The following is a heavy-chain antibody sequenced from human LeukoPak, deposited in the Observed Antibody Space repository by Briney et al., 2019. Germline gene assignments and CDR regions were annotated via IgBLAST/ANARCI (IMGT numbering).Heavy chain of an antibody. Sequence: SETLSLTCTVSGGSISSSSYYWGWIRRPPGKGLEWIGSIYYSGSTYYNPSLKSRVTISVDTSKNQFSLKLSSVTAADTAVYYCARVGGYNHAHDYWGQGTLVTVSS. D-gene: IGHD5-24*01. CDR3: ARVGGYNHAHDY. J-gene: IGHJ4*02. CDR2: IYYSGST. CDR1: GGSISSSSYY. V-gene: IGHV4-39*07.